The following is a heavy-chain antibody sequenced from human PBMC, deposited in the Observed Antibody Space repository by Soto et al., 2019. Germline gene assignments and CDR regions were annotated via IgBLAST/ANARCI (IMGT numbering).Heavy chain of an antibody. D-gene: IGHD3-10*02. J-gene: IGHJ4*02. CDR3: AKCSKFTIFSPDDY. V-gene: IGHV3-23*01. CDR2: LSGNSGST. Sequence: VQLLESGGGLVQPGGSLRLSCAASGFTFSTYAMPWVRQAPGKGLEWVSALSGNSGSTYSAYSVKGRFTISRDNSRNTLYLQMSSMRADDTALYYCAKCSKFTIFSPDDYWGQGPLVPVSS. CDR1: GFTFSTYA.